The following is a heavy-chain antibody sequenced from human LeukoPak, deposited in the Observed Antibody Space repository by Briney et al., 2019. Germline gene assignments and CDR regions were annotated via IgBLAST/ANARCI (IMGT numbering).Heavy chain of an antibody. CDR1: GGFISNGGHY. Sequence: NTSETLSLTCTVSGGFISNGGHYWSWIRQHPEKGLEWIAYIYYTGKINYNPSLKSRIAMSVDTSKNQFSLKLSPVTAADTAVYYCARRVGKFPTYYFDYWGQGARVTVSS. J-gene: IGHJ4*02. V-gene: IGHV4-31*03. CDR3: ARRVGKFPTYYFDY. CDR2: IYYTGKI. D-gene: IGHD1-1*01.